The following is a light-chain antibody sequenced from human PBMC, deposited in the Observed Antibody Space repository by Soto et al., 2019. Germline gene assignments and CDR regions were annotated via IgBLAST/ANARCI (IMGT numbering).Light chain of an antibody. V-gene: IGKV3-11*01. CDR2: DAS. CDR1: QSVGIY. Sequence: VLTQSPVTLSLSPGETATLFCKASQSVGIYLGWFQQKPGHAPRALIDDASHSTGGVPDSFSGSGGGTTFTLPISSLETADSAVWYCQQRDSWPPLTFGGGTKVEI. CDR3: QQRDSWPPLT. J-gene: IGKJ4*01.